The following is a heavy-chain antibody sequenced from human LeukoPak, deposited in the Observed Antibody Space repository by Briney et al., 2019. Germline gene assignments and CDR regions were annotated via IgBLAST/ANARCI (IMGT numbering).Heavy chain of an antibody. CDR3: AHSSSLGYCSSTSCWNWFDP. CDR2: IYWDDDK. J-gene: IGHJ5*02. D-gene: IGHD2-2*01. CDR1: GFSLSTSGVG. V-gene: IGHV2-5*05. Sequence: SGPTLVKPTQTLTLTCTFSGFSLSTSGVGVGWIRQPPGKALEWLALIYWDDDKRYGPSLKSRLTITKDTSKNQVVLTMTNMDPVDTATYYCAHSSSLGYCSSTSCWNWFDPWGQGTLVTVSS.